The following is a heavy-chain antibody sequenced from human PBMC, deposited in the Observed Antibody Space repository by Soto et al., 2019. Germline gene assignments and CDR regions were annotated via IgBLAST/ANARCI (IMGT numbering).Heavy chain of an antibody. CDR2: IYYSGST. V-gene: IGHV4-31*03. CDR1: GGSISSGGYY. J-gene: IGHJ3*02. Sequence: PSETLSLTCTVSGGSISSGGYYWSWIRQHPGKGLEGIGYIYYSGSTYYNPSLKSRVTISVDTSKNQFSLKLSSVTAADTAVYYCAREIIAAAGPAPSNAFDIWGQGTMVTVSS. CDR3: AREIIAAAGPAPSNAFDI. D-gene: IGHD6-13*01.